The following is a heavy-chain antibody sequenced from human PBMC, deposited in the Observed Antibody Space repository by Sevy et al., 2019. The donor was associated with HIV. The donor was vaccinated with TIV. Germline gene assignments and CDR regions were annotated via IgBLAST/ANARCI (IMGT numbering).Heavy chain of an antibody. CDR1: GYTFTSYG. V-gene: IGHV1-18*01. D-gene: IGHD3-22*01. J-gene: IGHJ3*02. CDR2: ISAYNGNT. CDR3: ARGEVYYDSSGYSHAFDI. Sequence: ASVKVSCKASGYTFTSYGISWVRQAPGQGLEWMGWISAYNGNTNYAQKLQGRVTMTTDTSTSTAYVELRSLRSDDTAVYYCARGEVYYDSSGYSHAFDIWGQGTMVTVSS.